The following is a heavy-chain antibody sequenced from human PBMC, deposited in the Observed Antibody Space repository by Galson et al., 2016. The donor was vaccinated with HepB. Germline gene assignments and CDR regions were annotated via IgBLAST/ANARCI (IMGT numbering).Heavy chain of an antibody. J-gene: IGHJ4*02. V-gene: IGHV3-23*01. CDR3: AKQISLFRAFDY. Sequence: SLRLSCAASGFTFDNYAMSWVRQAPGKGLEWVSSLSSYGGDKYYAESVKGRFTISRDNSKNTLYLQMNSLRAEDSALYYCAKQISLFRAFDYWGQGTLVTVSS. CDR1: GFTFDNYA. CDR2: LSSYGGDK. D-gene: IGHD2/OR15-2a*01.